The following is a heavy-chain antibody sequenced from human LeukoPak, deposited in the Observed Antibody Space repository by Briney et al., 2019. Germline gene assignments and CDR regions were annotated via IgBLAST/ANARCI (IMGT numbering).Heavy chain of an antibody. CDR2: INPSGGST. V-gene: IGHV1-46*02. Sequence: GAAVKVSCKTSGYTFNGYYMHWVRQAPGQGLEWMGIINPSGGSTSYAQKFQGRVTMTRDTSTSTVYMELSSLRSEDTAVYYCARDPSSGGIAARFDYWGQGTLVTVSS. CDR3: ARDPSSGGIAARFDY. J-gene: IGHJ4*02. D-gene: IGHD6-6*01. CDR1: GYTFNGYY.